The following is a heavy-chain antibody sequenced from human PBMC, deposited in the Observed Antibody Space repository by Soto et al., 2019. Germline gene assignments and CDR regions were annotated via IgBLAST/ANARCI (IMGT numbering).Heavy chain of an antibody. CDR2: IRSKANSYAK. D-gene: IGHD1-26*01. CDR1: GYTFSDSA. V-gene: IGHV3-73*02. Sequence: EVQLVESGGGLGQPGGSLKLSCAASGYTFSDSAMHWVRQASGKGLEWVGRIRSKANSYAKVYAASVKGRFTISRDDSKNTAYLQMNSLKTEDTAVYYCARLWSEREPNFDYWGQGTLVSVSS. CDR3: ARLWSEREPNFDY. J-gene: IGHJ4*02.